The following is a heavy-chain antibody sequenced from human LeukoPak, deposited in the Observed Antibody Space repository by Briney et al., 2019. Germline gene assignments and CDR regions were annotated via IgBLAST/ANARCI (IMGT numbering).Heavy chain of an antibody. D-gene: IGHD3-10*01. V-gene: IGHV3-7*03. CDR3: AKGKFNYYGSGSYGLDY. J-gene: IGHJ4*02. Sequence: HPGGSLRLSCAASGFTFSSYWMSWVRQAPGKGLEWVANIKQDGSEKYYVDSVKGRFTISRDNAKNSLYLQMNSLRAEDTAVYYCAKGKFNYYGSGSYGLDYWGQGTLVTVSS. CDR2: IKQDGSEK. CDR1: GFTFSSYW.